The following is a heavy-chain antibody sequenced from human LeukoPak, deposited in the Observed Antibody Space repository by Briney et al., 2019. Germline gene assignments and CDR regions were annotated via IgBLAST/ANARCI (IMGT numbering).Heavy chain of an antibody. J-gene: IGHJ4*02. D-gene: IGHD5-24*01. CDR1: GGFISSGYH. V-gene: IGHV4-38-2*01. CDR2: VCHGVT. Sequence: SETLSLTCAVEGGFISSGYHWGWIRQPPGKGLDWIGTVCHGVTYYDPSLKSLVSISADTSKNLFSLNVSSVTAADTAVYYCARGGARSREGYYSELDNWGQGTLVTVSS. CDR3: ARGGARSREGYYSELDN.